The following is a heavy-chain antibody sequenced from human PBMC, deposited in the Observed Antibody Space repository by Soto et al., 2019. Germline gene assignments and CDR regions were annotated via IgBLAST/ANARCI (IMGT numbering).Heavy chain of an antibody. J-gene: IGHJ3*02. D-gene: IGHD3-22*01. V-gene: IGHV1-69*12. Sequence: QVQLVQSGAEVKKPGSSVKVSCEASGATLNSFINYGITWVRQAPGQGLEWMGGIIPVFGSAHYAQKFQGRVTISADESTRTAYMELSSLKSEDTAVYYCARGAATKIVVVIYDAYEIWGQGTMVTVSS. CDR1: GATLNSFINYG. CDR3: ARGAATKIVVVIYDAYEI. CDR2: IIPVFGSA.